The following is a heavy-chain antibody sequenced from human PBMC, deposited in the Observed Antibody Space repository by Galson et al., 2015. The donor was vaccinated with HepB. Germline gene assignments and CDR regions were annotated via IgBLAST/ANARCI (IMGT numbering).Heavy chain of an antibody. D-gene: IGHD6-13*01. Sequence: SVTVSCKASGSTFTGYYMHWVRQAPGQGLEWMGWINPNSGGTNYAQKFQGRVTMTRDTSISTAYMELSRLRSDDTAVYYCARDLHKTGYSSSWYGAGGMDVWGQGTTVTVSS. V-gene: IGHV1-2*02. CDR2: INPNSGGT. CDR1: GSTFTGYY. J-gene: IGHJ6*02. CDR3: ARDLHKTGYSSSWYGAGGMDV.